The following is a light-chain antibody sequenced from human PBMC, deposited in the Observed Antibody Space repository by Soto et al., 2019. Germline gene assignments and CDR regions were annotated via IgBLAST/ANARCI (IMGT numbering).Light chain of an antibody. CDR2: GNS. Sequence: QSVLTQPPSVSGAPGQRVIISCTGSSSNIGAGYDVHWYQQLPGTAPKLLIYGNSDRPSGVPDRFSGSKSATSASLAITGLQAEDEADYYCQSYDSSLSGWVFGGGTKLTVL. CDR1: SSNIGAGYD. V-gene: IGLV1-40*01. J-gene: IGLJ2*01. CDR3: QSYDSSLSGWV.